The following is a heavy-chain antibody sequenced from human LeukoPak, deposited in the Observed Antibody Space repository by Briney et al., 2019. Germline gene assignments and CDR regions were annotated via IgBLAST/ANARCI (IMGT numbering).Heavy chain of an antibody. CDR1: GFAFSSYS. CDR2: ISSSSSYI. Sequence: GGSLRLSCAASGFAFSSYSMNRVRQAPGKGLEWVSSISSSSSYIYYADSVKGRFTISRDNAKNSLYLQMNSLRAEDTAVYYCARVKVSYYGSGSYYNSVYFDYWGQGTLVTVSS. V-gene: IGHV3-21*01. CDR3: ARVKVSYYGSGSYYNSVYFDY. D-gene: IGHD3-10*01. J-gene: IGHJ4*02.